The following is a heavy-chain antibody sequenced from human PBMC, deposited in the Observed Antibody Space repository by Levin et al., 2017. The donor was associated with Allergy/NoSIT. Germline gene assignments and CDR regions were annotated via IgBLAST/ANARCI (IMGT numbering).Heavy chain of an antibody. Sequence: LSLTCAASGFTFSSYGMHWVRQAPGKGLEWVAVISYDGSNKYYADSVKGRFTISRDNSKNTLYLQMNSLRAEDTAVYYCAKSRHSSGWYYFDYWGQGTLVTVSS. CDR1: GFTFSSYG. D-gene: IGHD6-19*01. J-gene: IGHJ4*02. CDR2: ISYDGSNK. CDR3: AKSRHSSGWYYFDY. V-gene: IGHV3-30*18.